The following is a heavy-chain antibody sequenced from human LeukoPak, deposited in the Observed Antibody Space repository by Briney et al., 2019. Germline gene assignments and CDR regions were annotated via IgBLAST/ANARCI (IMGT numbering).Heavy chain of an antibody. J-gene: IGHJ6*02. CDR2: VLYDGNT. D-gene: IGHD4-17*01. CDR3: ARGIKTVTTPYGMDV. V-gene: IGHV4-39*07. CDR1: GGSISSGTYF. Sequence: SETLSLTCSVSGGSISSGTYFWVWIRQFSGQGLEWIGHVLYDGNTYFNPSLKSRVTISVDTSKNQFSLKLSSVTAADTAVYYCARGIKTVTTPYGMDVWGQGTTITVSS.